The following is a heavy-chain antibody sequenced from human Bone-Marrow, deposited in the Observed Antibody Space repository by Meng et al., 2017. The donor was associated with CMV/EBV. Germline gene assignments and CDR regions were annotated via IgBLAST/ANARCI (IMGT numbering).Heavy chain of an antibody. CDR2: INPNSGGT. CDR3: ARGEGIAAAVPYNWFDP. J-gene: IGHJ5*02. V-gene: IGHV1-2*02. Sequence: ASVKVSCKASGYTFTGYYMHWVRQAPGQGLEWMGWINPNSGGTNYAQKFQGRVTMTRDTSISTAYMELSRLRSDDTAVYYCARGEGIAAAVPYNWFDPWGQGTLVTVSS. CDR1: GYTFTGYY. D-gene: IGHD6-13*01.